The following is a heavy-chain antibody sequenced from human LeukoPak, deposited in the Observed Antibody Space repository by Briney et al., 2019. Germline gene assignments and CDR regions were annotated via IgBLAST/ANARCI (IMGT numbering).Heavy chain of an antibody. J-gene: IGHJ4*02. Sequence: KPSETLSLTCTVSGGSVSSGSYYWSWIRQPPGKGLEWIGYIYYSGSTNYNPSLKSRVTISVDTSKNQFSLKLSSGTAADTAVYYCARVVWVTTLTFDYWGQGTLVTVSS. CDR2: IYYSGST. CDR3: ARVVWVTTLTFDY. V-gene: IGHV4-61*01. CDR1: GGSVSSGSYY. D-gene: IGHD4-17*01.